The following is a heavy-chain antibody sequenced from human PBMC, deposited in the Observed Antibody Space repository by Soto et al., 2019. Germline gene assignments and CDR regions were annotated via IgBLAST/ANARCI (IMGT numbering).Heavy chain of an antibody. CDR3: ARTAYYYDSSGYYFDC. V-gene: IGHV3-33*08. Sequence: GGSLRLSCAASGFTVSRYSMNWVRQAPGKGLEWVAVIWYGGRNTYYADSVKGRFTISRDNSKNTLYLQMNSLRAEDTAVYYCARTAYYYDSSGYYFDCWGQGTLVTVSS. CDR2: IWYGGRNT. J-gene: IGHJ4*02. D-gene: IGHD3-22*01. CDR1: GFTVSRYS.